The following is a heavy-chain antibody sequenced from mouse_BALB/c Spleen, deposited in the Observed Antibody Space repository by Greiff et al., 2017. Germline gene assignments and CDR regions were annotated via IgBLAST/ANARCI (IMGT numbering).Heavy chain of an antibody. CDR2: IWGDGST. CDR1: GFSLTGYG. D-gene: IGHD1-1*01. CDR3: ARDLHYYGSSVLAMDY. V-gene: IGHV2-6-7*01. J-gene: IGHJ4*01. Sequence: VKLVESGPGLVAPSQSLSITCTVSGFSLTGYGVNWVRQPPGKGLEWLGMIWGDGSTDYNSALKSRLSISKDNSKSQVFLKMNSLQTDDTARYYCARDLHYYGSSVLAMDYWGQGTSVTVSS.